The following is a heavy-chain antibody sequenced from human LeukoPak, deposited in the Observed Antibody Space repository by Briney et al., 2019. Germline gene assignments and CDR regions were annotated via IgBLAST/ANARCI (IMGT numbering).Heavy chain of an antibody. V-gene: IGHV3-30*02. CDR3: ARDPTYYDILTGYYNSYYFDY. Sequence: PGGSLRLSCAASGFTFSSYGMHWVRQAPGKGLEWVAFIRYDGSNKYYADSVKGRFTISRDNAKNSLYLQMNSLRAEDTAVYYCARDPTYYDILTGYYNSYYFDYWGQGTLVTVSS. J-gene: IGHJ4*02. D-gene: IGHD3-9*01. CDR2: IRYDGSNK. CDR1: GFTFSSYG.